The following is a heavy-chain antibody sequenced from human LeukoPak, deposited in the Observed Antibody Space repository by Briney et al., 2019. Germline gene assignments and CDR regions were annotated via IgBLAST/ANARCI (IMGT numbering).Heavy chain of an antibody. J-gene: IGHJ4*02. CDR1: GFTFSSYG. Sequence: GGSLRLSCAASGFTFSSYGMHWVRQAPGKGLEWVAFIRYDGSNKYYADSVKGRFTISRDNSKNTLYLQMNSLRAEDTAVYYCAKGYCGSTTCYTGFDYWGQGTLVTVSS. V-gene: IGHV3-30*02. CDR3: AKGYCGSTTCYTGFDY. D-gene: IGHD2-2*02. CDR2: IRYDGSNK.